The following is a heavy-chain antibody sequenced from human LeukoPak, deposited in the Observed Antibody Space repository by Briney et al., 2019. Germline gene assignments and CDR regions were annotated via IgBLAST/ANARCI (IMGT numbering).Heavy chain of an antibody. Sequence: EASVKVSCKASGYTFTSYDISWVRQAPGQGLEWMGWISTYNGNANYAQKLQGRVTMTTDTSTTTAYMELRSLRSDDTAVYYCARDYRTGFDYWGQGTLVTVSS. CDR2: ISTYNGNA. J-gene: IGHJ4*02. CDR3: ARDYRTGFDY. CDR1: GYTFTSYD. D-gene: IGHD7-27*01. V-gene: IGHV1-18*01.